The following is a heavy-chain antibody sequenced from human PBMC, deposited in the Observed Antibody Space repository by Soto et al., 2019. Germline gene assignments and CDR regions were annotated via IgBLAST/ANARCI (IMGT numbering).Heavy chain of an antibody. V-gene: IGHV4-39*01. CDR2: IFYSGST. J-gene: IGHJ3*02. D-gene: IGHD3-16*02. CDR3: ARGPDYDYVWGSYRYTNDDAFDI. Sequence: SETLSLTCTVSGGSISSSSYYWGWIRQPPGKGLEWIGSIFYSGSTYYNPSLKSRVTISVDTSKNQFSLKLSSVTAADTAVYYCARGPDYDYVWGSYRYTNDDAFDIWGQGTMVPVSS. CDR1: GGSISSSSYY.